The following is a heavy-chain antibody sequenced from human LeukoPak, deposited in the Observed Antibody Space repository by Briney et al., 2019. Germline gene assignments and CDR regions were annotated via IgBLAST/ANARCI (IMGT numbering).Heavy chain of an antibody. V-gene: IGHV4-31*03. J-gene: IGHJ5*02. CDR3: ARHSSGWSHKCNWFDP. Sequence: PSETLSLTCTVSGGSISSGGYYWSWIRQHPGKGLEWIGYIYYSGSTYYNPSLKSRVTISVDTSKNQFSLKLSSVTAADTAVYYCARHSSGWSHKCNWFDPWGQGTLVTVSS. CDR2: IYYSGST. CDR1: GGSISSGGYY. D-gene: IGHD6-19*01.